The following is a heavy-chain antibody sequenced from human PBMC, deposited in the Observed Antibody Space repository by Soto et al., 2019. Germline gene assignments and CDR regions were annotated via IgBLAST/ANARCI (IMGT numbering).Heavy chain of an antibody. D-gene: IGHD5-12*01. CDR2: IYYSGST. J-gene: IGHJ6*02. CDR3: ARTRLQKRGYSGYDSRYYYYGMDV. V-gene: IGHV4-39*07. Sequence: SETLSLTCTVSGGSISRSTXYWGWIRQPPGKGLEWIGSIYYSGSTYYNPSLKSRVTISVDTSKNQFSLKLSSVTAADTAVYYCARTRLQKRGYSGYDSRYYYYGMDVWGQGATVTVSS. CDR1: GGSISRSTXY.